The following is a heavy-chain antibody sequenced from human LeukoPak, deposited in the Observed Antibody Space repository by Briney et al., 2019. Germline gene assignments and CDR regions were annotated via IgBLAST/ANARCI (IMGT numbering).Heavy chain of an antibody. CDR3: ARDGFLEWLRYYYGMDV. D-gene: IGHD3-3*01. Sequence: RASVKVSCKASGYTFTSYGISWVRQAPGQGLEWMGWVSAYNGNTNYAQKLQGRVTMTTDTSTSTAYMELRSLRSDDTAVYYRARDGFLEWLRYYYGMDVWGQGTTVTVSS. J-gene: IGHJ6*02. CDR2: VSAYNGNT. CDR1: GYTFTSYG. V-gene: IGHV1-18*01.